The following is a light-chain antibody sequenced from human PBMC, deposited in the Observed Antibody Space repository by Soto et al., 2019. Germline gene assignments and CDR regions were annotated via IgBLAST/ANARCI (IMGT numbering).Light chain of an antibody. Sequence: QSVLTQPPSASGSPGQSVTISCTGTKNDIGTYNYVSWNQQHPGKAPKVIIYEVSNRPSGVSNRFSGSKSGNTASLTISGLQAEDEADYYCSSYTSSNTLVFGTGTKVHRP. CDR3: SSYTSSNTLV. J-gene: IGLJ1*01. V-gene: IGLV2-14*01. CDR1: KNDIGTYNY. CDR2: EVS.